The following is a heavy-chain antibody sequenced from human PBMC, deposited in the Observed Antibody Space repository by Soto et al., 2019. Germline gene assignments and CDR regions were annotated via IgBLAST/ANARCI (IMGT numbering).Heavy chain of an antibody. CDR2: IYYSGNT. D-gene: IGHD5-12*01. Sequence: SETLSLTCTVSGGSISSYYWSWIRQPPGKGLEYIGYIYYSGNTNYNPSLKSRVTISVDTSKNQFSLRLSSVTAADTAMYYCARAEMATISPYFGYWGQGTLVTVSS. J-gene: IGHJ4*02. CDR1: GGSISSYY. V-gene: IGHV4-59*01. CDR3: ARAEMATISPYFGY.